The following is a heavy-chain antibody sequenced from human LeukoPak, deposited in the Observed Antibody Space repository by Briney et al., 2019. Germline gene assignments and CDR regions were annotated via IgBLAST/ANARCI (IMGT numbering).Heavy chain of an antibody. D-gene: IGHD7-27*01. V-gene: IGHV3-21*01. J-gene: IGHJ5*02. CDR1: GFTFSSYS. CDR2: ISSSSSYI. CDR3: ARMGTLNWFDP. Sequence: GSLRLSCAASGFTFSSYSMNWVRQAPGKGLEWVSSISSSSSYIYCADSVKGRFTISRDNAKNSLYLQMNSLRAEDTAVYYCARMGTLNWFDPWGQGTLVTVSS.